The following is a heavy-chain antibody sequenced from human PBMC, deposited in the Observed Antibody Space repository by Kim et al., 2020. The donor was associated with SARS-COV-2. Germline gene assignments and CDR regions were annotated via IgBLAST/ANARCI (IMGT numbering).Heavy chain of an antibody. CDR1: GFTFSSYW. CDR2: IKQDGSEK. D-gene: IGHD3-9*01. Sequence: GGSLRLSCAASGFTFSSYWMSWVRQAPGKGLEWVANIKQDGSEKYYVDSVKGRLTISIDNAKNSLYLQMNSLRAEDTAVYYCARDVWAYYDILTGYYFDYWGQGTLVTVSS. CDR3: ARDVWAYYDILTGYYFDY. J-gene: IGHJ4*02. V-gene: IGHV3-7*03.